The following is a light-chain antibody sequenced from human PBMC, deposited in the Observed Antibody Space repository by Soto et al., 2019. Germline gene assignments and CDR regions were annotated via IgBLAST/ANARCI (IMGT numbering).Light chain of an antibody. Sequence: IQLTQSPSSLSASVGDRVTITCRASQDISSSLDWYQQKPGKAPKLLIYAASILQSGVPSRFSGSGFGTDITLTLSSLQAEDFASYFCQKLRSYPSTFGGGTKVEIK. CDR2: AAS. J-gene: IGKJ4*01. CDR1: QDISSS. V-gene: IGKV1-9*01. CDR3: QKLRSYPST.